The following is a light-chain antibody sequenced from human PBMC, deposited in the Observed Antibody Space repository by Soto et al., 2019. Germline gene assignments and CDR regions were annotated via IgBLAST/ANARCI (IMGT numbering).Light chain of an antibody. V-gene: IGKV3-15*01. J-gene: IGKJ3*01. CDR3: QQYNNWPPFT. Sequence: EIVMTQSPATLSVSPGERATLSCRASQSVSSNLAWYQQKPGQAPRLLIHGAPTRATGIPDRFSGSGSGTEFTLTISRLQSEDFAVYYCQQYNNWPPFTFGPGTKVDIK. CDR1: QSVSSN. CDR2: GAP.